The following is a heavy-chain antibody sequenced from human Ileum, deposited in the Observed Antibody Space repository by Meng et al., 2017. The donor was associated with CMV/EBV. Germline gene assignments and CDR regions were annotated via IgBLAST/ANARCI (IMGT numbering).Heavy chain of an antibody. D-gene: IGHD4-17*01. CDR1: GFPFGAYY. Sequence: LAFASSGFPFGAYYMTWVRQAQGKGLEWVSYITGSGDIIYYADSVKGRFTISRDNAKSSLYLEINSLRAEDTAVYYCARGNYGFDYWGQGTLVTVSS. CDR2: ITGSGDII. V-gene: IGHV3-11*01. J-gene: IGHJ4*02. CDR3: ARGNYGFDY.